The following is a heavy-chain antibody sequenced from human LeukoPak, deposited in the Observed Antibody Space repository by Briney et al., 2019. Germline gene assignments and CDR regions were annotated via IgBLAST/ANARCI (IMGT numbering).Heavy chain of an antibody. V-gene: IGHV1-8*01. CDR2: MNPNNCNT. Sequence: ASVKVSCKASGYTFSNYDINWVRQATGQGLEWMGWMNPNNCNTGYAQKFQARVTMTRNTSISTAYMELNSLRSEDTAVYYCARGDYGSETSTTKSGDYWGQGTLVTVSS. CDR3: ARGDYGSETSTTKSGDY. D-gene: IGHD3-10*01. CDR1: GYTFSNYD. J-gene: IGHJ4*02.